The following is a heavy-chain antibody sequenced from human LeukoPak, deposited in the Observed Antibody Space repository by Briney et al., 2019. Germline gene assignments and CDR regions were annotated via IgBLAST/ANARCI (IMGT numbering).Heavy chain of an antibody. CDR1: GFTFSSYV. J-gene: IGHJ4*02. CDR3: AKGGSSYSEMDY. CDR2: ISGSGGST. V-gene: IGHV3-23*01. Sequence: GGSLRLSCAVSGFTFSSYVMSWVRQAPGKGLEWVSAISGSGGSTYYADSVEGRFTISRDNSKNTLYLQMNSLRADDTAVYYCAKGGSSYSEMDYWGQGTLVTVSS. D-gene: IGHD4-11*01.